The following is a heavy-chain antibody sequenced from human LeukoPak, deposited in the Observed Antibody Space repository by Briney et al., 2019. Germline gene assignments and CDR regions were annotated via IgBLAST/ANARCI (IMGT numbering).Heavy chain of an antibody. J-gene: IGHJ6*02. CDR2: IYTGGST. CDR3: ARANRGRYSGETPYYGMDV. V-gene: IGHV3-66*01. Sequence: GGSLRLSRAASGFTVSSNYMSWVRQAPGKGLEWVSVIYTGGSTYYADSVKGRFTTSRDNSKNTLYLQMNSLRAEDTAVYYCARANRGRYSGETPYYGMDVWGQGTTVTVSS. D-gene: IGHD1-26*01. CDR1: GFTVSSNY.